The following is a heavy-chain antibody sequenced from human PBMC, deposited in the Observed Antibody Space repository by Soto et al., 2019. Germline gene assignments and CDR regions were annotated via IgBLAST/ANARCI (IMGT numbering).Heavy chain of an antibody. CDR3: ANIGRNFYCSGGSCYSGNY. V-gene: IGHV3-30*18. J-gene: IGHJ4*02. CDR1: GFTFSSYG. CDR2: ISYDGSNK. D-gene: IGHD2-15*01. Sequence: GGSLRLSXAASGFTFSSYGMHWVRQAPGKGLEWVAVISYDGSNKYYADSVKGRFTISRDNSKNTLYLQMNSLRAEDTAVYYCANIGRNFYCSGGSCYSGNYWGQGTLVTVSS.